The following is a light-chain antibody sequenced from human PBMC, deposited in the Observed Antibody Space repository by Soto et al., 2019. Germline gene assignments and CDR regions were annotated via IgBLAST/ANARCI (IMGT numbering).Light chain of an antibody. CDR2: DAS. CDR3: QQRSNWPIT. V-gene: IGKV3-11*01. CDR1: QSVSSY. J-gene: IGKJ5*01. Sequence: EIVLTQSPATLSLSPGERASLSCRTSQSVSSYFAWYQQKPGRAPRLLIYDASNRATGIPARIIGSGSGTDFTLTISSLEPEDFAVYYCQQRSNWPITFGQGTRLEIK.